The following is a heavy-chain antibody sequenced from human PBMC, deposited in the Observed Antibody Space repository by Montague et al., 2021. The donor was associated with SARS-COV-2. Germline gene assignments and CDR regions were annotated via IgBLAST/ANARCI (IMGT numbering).Heavy chain of an antibody. V-gene: IGHV4-61*01. CDR1: GGLSNTDPSNSDF. J-gene: IGHJ4*02. Sequence: SETLSLTCTVSGGLSNTDPSNSDFWSWIRQTPGKGLEWIGYVYYSRSSSYNPSLRGRVSIAVDTSKNQFSLRLSTVTAADTAIYYCVRDPAPSGSGTFYDYWGQGTLVAVSS. D-gene: IGHD1-26*01. CDR2: VYYSRSS. CDR3: VRDPAPSGSGTFYDY.